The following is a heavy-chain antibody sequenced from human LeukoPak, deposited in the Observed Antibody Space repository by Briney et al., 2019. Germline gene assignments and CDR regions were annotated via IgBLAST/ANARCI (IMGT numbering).Heavy chain of an antibody. CDR2: IYTSGST. Sequence: SETLSLTCTVSGGSISSYYWSWIRQPAGKGLEWIGRIYTSGSTNYNPSLKSRVTMSVETSKNQFSLKLSSVTAADTAVYYCARVKGSGSSWSDAFDIWGQGTMVTVSS. CDR1: GGSISSYY. D-gene: IGHD6-13*01. V-gene: IGHV4-4*07. J-gene: IGHJ3*02. CDR3: ARVKGSGSSWSDAFDI.